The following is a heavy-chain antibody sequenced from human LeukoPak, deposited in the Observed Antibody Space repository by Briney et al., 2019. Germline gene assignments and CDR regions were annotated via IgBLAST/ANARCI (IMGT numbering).Heavy chain of an antibody. CDR3: ARTHSGSYSANYYYYYYMDV. CDR1: GYTFTGYY. J-gene: IGHJ6*03. Sequence: GSSVKVSCKASGYTFTGYYMHWVRQAPGQGLGWMGWINPNSGGTNYAQKSQGRVTMTRDTSISTAYMELSRLRSDDTAVYYSARTHSGSYSANYYYYYYMDVCGKGTTVTVSS. V-gene: IGHV1-2*02. D-gene: IGHD1-26*01. CDR2: INPNSGGT.